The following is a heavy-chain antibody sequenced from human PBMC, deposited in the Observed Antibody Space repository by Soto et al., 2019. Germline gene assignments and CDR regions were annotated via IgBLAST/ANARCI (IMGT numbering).Heavy chain of an antibody. CDR3: ARGRITGTLRNYYYYGMDV. J-gene: IGHJ6*02. D-gene: IGHD1-7*01. V-gene: IGHV4-34*01. CDR2: INHSGST. Sequence: SETLSLTCAVYGGSFSGYYWSWIRQPPGKGLEWIGEINHSGSTNYNPSLKSRVTIPVDTSKNQFSLKLSSVTAADTAVYYCARGRITGTLRNYYYYGMDVWGQGTTVTVSS. CDR1: GGSFSGYY.